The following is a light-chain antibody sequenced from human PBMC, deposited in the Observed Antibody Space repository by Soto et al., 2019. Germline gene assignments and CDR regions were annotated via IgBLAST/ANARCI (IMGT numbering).Light chain of an antibody. V-gene: IGLV2-14*01. CDR2: AVS. CDR1: SSDIGVYNS. J-gene: IGLJ1*01. Sequence: QSALTQPASVSGSPGQSITISCTGTSSDIGVYNSVSWYQQHPGKAPKLVIYAVSNRPSGVSSRFSGSKSGNTASLTMSGLQAEDEATYYCSSYTTSSTQVFGTGTKVTV. CDR3: SSYTTSSTQV.